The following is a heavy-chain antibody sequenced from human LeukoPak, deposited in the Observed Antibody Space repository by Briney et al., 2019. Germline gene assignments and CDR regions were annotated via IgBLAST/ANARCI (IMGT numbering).Heavy chain of an antibody. CDR1: GGSISSYY. CDR2: IYYSGST. D-gene: IGHD6-6*01. V-gene: IGHV4-39*07. Sequence: PSETLSLTCTVSGGSISSYYWSWIRQPPGKGLEWIGSIYYSGSTYYNPSLKSRVTISVDTSKNQFSLKLSSVTAADTVVYYCARASHGWYFDLWGRGTLVTVSS. CDR3: ARASHGWYFDL. J-gene: IGHJ2*01.